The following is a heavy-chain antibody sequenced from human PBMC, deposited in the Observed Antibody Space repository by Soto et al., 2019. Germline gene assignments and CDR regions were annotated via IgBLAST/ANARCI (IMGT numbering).Heavy chain of an antibody. CDR3: ARLTVRWFDP. CDR2: IYYSGST. D-gene: IGHD3-16*02. CDR1: GGSISSYY. V-gene: IGHV4-59*01. J-gene: IGHJ5*02. Sequence: VSGGSISSYYWSWIRQPPGKGLEWIGYIYYSGSTNYNPSLKSRVTISVDTSKNQFSLKLSSVTAADTAVYYCARLTVRWFDPWGQGTLVTVSS.